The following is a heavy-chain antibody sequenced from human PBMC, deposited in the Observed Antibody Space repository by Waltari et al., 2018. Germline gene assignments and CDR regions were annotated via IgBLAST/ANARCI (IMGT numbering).Heavy chain of an antibody. CDR3: ARAIFGRGGGGVKYYYYYMDV. J-gene: IGHJ6*03. D-gene: IGHD3-16*01. Sequence: QVQLVQSGAEVKKAGSSVKVHCKSYGGTFSNYAINWVRQAPGQGLEGLGGIIPIFGTTTYPQNFQGRLTITADGSTGTAFMELSSLRSEDTAVYYCARAIFGRGGGGVKYYYYYMDVWGTGTTVTVSS. V-gene: IGHV1-69*01. CDR1: GGTFSNYA. CDR2: IIPIFGTT.